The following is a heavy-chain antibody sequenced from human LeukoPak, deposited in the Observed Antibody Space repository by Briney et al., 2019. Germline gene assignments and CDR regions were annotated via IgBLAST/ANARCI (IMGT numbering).Heavy chain of an antibody. CDR3: ARWSGAASDY. CDR2: IYTSGST. Sequence: PSETLSLTCTVSGGSISSYYWSWIRQPPGKGLEWIGYIYTSGSTNYNPSLKSRVTISVDTSKNQFSLKLSSVTAADTAVYYCARWSGAASDYWGQGTLVTVSS. V-gene: IGHV4-4*09. J-gene: IGHJ4*02. CDR1: GGSISSYY. D-gene: IGHD5-18*01.